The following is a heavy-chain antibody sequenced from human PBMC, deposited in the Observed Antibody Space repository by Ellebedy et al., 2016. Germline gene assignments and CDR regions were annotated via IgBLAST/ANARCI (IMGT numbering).Heavy chain of an antibody. Sequence: GSLRLXXTVSGGSISSSSYYWGWIRQPPGKGLEWIGSIYYSGSTYYNPSLKSRVTISVDTSKNQFSLKLSSVTAADTAVYYCASSSRQQWLVRSAFDIWGQGTMVTVSS. D-gene: IGHD6-19*01. J-gene: IGHJ3*02. CDR3: ASSSRQQWLVRSAFDI. CDR1: GGSISSSSYY. CDR2: IYYSGST. V-gene: IGHV4-39*07.